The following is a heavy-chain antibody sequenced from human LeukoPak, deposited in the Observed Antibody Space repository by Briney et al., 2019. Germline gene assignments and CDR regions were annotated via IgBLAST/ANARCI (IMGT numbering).Heavy chain of an antibody. CDR2: IYYSGST. CDR1: GGSISSSSYY. CDR3: ARAKSSWYYFDY. V-gene: IGHV4-39*07. D-gene: IGHD6-13*01. J-gene: IGHJ4*02. Sequence: SETLSLTCTVSGGSISSSSYYWGWIRQPPGKGLEWIGSIYYSGSTYYNPSLKSRVTISVDTSKNQFSLKLSSVTAADTAVYYCARAKSSWYYFDYWGRGTLVTVSS.